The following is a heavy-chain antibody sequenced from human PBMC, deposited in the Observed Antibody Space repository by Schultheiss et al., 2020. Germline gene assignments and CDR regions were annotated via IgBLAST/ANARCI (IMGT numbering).Heavy chain of an antibody. J-gene: IGHJ3*02. CDR1: GGSISSGGYY. Sequence: SETLSLTCTVSGGSISSGGYYWSWIRQPPGKGLEWIGEINHSGSTNYNPSLKSRVTISVDTSKNQFSLKLSSVTAADTAVYYCARTSGVARDDAFDIWGQGTMVTVSS. CDR2: INHSGST. D-gene: IGHD3-3*01. CDR3: ARTSGVARDDAFDI. V-gene: IGHV4-39*07.